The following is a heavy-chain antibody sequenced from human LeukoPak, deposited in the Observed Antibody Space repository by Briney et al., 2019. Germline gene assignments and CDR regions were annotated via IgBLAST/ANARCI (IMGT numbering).Heavy chain of an antibody. V-gene: IGHV4-39*01. Sequence: PSETLSLTCTVSGGSISTSSYYWGWIRQAPGKGLEWIGSIYYSGSTHYNPSLKSRVTISVDTSKNQFSLKLSSVTAADTAVYYCARGRDGDKGLDWGQGTLVTVSS. J-gene: IGHJ4*02. CDR1: GGSISTSSYY. D-gene: IGHD5-24*01. CDR2: IYYSGST. CDR3: ARGRDGDKGLD.